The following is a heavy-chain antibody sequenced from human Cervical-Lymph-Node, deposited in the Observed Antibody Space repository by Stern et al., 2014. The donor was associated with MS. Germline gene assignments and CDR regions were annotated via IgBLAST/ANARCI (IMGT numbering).Heavy chain of an antibody. J-gene: IGHJ4*02. V-gene: IGHV1-69*01. CDR2: ILPIFGTT. Sequence: QVQLVQSGAEVEKPGSSVKVSCRASGGTFNSYAISWVRQAPGQGLEWMGAILPIFGTTNYAQKFQGRVTITADESTRTAYMELSSLRTEDTAIYYCARWGGSDTSGWYGPFDYWGRGTLVTVSS. D-gene: IGHD6-19*01. CDR3: ARWGGSDTSGWYGPFDY. CDR1: GGTFNSYA.